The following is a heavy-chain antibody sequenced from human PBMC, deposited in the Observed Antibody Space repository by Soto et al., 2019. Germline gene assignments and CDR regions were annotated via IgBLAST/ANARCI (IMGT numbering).Heavy chain of an antibody. Sequence: SETLSLTCTVSGGSISSYYWRWIRQPPGKGLEWIGYIYYSGSTNYNSSLESRVTVSVDTSKHQFSLKLRSVTAADTAVYYCARGEWETISLGEGTYYYYMDVWGKGTTVTVSS. CDR3: ARGEWETISLGEGTYYYYMDV. CDR2: IYYSGST. CDR1: GGSISSYY. D-gene: IGHD1-26*01. V-gene: IGHV4-59*01. J-gene: IGHJ6*03.